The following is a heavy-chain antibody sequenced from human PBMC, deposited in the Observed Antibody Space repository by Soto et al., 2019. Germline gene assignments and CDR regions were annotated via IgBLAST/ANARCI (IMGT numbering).Heavy chain of an antibody. CDR3: AKGAPHSSGHSDYFLH. CDR1: GFTFEEYA. CDR2: ITWNGVNI. D-gene: IGHD6-25*01. V-gene: IGHV3-9*01. J-gene: IGHJ1*01. Sequence: EVQLVESGGGLVQPGRSLRLSCAASGFTFEEYAMHWVRQAPGKGLEWVSSITWNGVNIGYADSVKGRFTISRDNAKNSLYLQMNSLRAEDTALYYCAKGAPHSSGHSDYFLHWGRGTLVTVSS.